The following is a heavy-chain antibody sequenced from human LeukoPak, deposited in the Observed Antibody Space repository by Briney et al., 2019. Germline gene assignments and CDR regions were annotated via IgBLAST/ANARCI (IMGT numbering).Heavy chain of an antibody. J-gene: IGHJ5*02. Sequence: GGSLRLSCAASGFTFSDYYMSWIRQAPGKGLEWVSYISSSGSTIYYEDSVKGRFTISRDNAKDSLYLQMNSLRAEDTAVYYCAHWGGSGMVRGAEGWFDPWGQGTLVTVSS. CDR3: AHWGGSGMVRGAEGWFDP. CDR1: GFTFSDYY. CDR2: ISSSGSTI. D-gene: IGHD3-10*01. V-gene: IGHV3-11*01.